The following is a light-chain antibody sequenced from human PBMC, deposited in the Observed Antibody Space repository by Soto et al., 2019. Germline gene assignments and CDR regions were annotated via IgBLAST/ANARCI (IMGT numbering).Light chain of an antibody. CDR1: SIDVGGFNS. CDR3: SSYTSTMTNV. Sequence: QSVLTQPASVSGSPGQAITISCTGTSIDVGGFNSVSWYQLRPGTAPKLILYDVVDRPSGVSYRFSGSKSGNTASLTISGLQAADEADYFCSSYTSTMTNVFGSGTKVTVL. CDR2: DVV. V-gene: IGLV2-14*03. J-gene: IGLJ1*01.